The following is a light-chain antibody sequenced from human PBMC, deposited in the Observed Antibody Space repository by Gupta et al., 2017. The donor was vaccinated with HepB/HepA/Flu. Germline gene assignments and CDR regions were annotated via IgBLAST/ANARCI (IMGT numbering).Light chain of an antibody. CDR1: SLRSYY. CDR2: GKN. CDR3: NSRDSSGNTVV. Sequence: SSELTQDPAVSVALGQTVRITCQGDSLRSYYASWYQQKPGQAPVLVIYGKNNRPSGIPDRFSGSISGNTASLTITGAQAEDEADYYCNSRDSSGNTVVFGGGTKLTVL. J-gene: IGLJ2*01. V-gene: IGLV3-19*01.